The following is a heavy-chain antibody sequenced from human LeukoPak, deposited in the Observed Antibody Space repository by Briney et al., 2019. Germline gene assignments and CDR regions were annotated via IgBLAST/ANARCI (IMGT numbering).Heavy chain of an antibody. V-gene: IGHV3-49*03. J-gene: IGHJ6*02. Sequence: GGSLRLSCTASGFTFGDYALSWFRQAPGKGLEWLSFIRSKDHGGTTEYAASVKGRFTISRDNAKNSLYLQMSNLRAEDTAVYFCARGGGLDVWGQGATVTVSS. CDR3: ARGGGLDV. D-gene: IGHD3-16*01. CDR2: IRSKDHGGTT. CDR1: GFTFGDYA.